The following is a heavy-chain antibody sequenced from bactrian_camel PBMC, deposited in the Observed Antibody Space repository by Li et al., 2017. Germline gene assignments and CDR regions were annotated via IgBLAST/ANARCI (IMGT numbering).Heavy chain of an antibody. CDR1: TDIRRINC. CDR2: FEDDGRI. D-gene: IGHD4*01. CDR3: AKARPTVATAEGTP. J-gene: IGHJ4*01. Sequence: HVQLVESGGGSVQAGGSRRLSCFAATDIRRINCMGWFRQAPGQGREGVAVFEDDGRIRYADSVKGRFIISRDNAKNTLYLQMNDLKTEDTAMYYCAKARPTVATAEGTPRGQGTQVTVS. V-gene: IGHV3S53*01.